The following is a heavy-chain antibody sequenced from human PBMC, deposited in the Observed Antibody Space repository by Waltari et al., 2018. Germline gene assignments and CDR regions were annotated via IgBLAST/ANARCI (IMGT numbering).Heavy chain of an antibody. Sequence: VLLEESGPGLVKPSETLSLTCTVSGGSIRGFYWTWIRQPPGKGLEYIGYIFYTGNTNYNPSLKSRVIISVDTSRNQFSLKMRSLTAADTAVYYCARLGGDRFGSLRHCGPASCTTWIDPWGRGTLVTVSS. V-gene: IGHV4-59*01. CDR1: GGSIRGFY. CDR2: IFYTGNT. J-gene: IGHJ5*02. D-gene: IGHD2-2*01. CDR3: ARLGGDRFGSLRHCGPASCTTWIDP.